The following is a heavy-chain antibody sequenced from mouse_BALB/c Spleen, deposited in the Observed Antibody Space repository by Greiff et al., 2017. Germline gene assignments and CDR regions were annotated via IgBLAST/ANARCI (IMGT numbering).Heavy chain of an antibody. V-gene: IGHV5-9-4*01. D-gene: IGHD2-1*01. CDR3: ARVYGNSTWFAY. CDR2: ISSGGSYT. Sequence: EVQVVESGGGLVKPGGSLKLSCAASGFTFSSYAMSWVRQSPEKRLEWVAEISSGGSYTYYPDTVTGRFTISRDNAKNTLYLEMSSLRSEDTAMYYCARVYGNSTWFAYWGQGTLVTVSA. J-gene: IGHJ3*01. CDR1: GFTFSSYA.